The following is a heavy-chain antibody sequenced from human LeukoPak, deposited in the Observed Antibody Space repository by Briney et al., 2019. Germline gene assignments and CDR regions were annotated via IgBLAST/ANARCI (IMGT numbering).Heavy chain of an antibody. V-gene: IGHV1-18*01. J-gene: IGHJ3*02. CDR2: ISAYNGNT. CDR1: GYTFTNYG. D-gene: IGHD1/OR15-1a*01. Sequence: ASVKVSCKASGYTFTNYGVSWVRQAPGQGLEWMGWISAYNGNTNYARKLQGRVTMTTDTSTNTAYMELRSLRSDDTAVYYCARETNNAFDIWGQGTMVTVSS. CDR3: ARETNNAFDI.